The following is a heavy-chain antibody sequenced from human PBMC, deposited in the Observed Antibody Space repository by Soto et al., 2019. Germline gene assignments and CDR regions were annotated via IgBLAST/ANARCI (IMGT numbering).Heavy chain of an antibody. D-gene: IGHD5-12*01. J-gene: IGHJ3*02. Sequence: GGSLRLSCGASGFPFSGYAMSWVRQAPGKGLEWVSAISGSGGSTYYADSVKGRFTISRDNSKNTLYLQMNSLRAEDTAVYYCAKDRLWLDDDAFDIWGQGTMVTVSS. V-gene: IGHV3-23*01. CDR1: GFPFSGYA. CDR2: ISGSGGST. CDR3: AKDRLWLDDDAFDI.